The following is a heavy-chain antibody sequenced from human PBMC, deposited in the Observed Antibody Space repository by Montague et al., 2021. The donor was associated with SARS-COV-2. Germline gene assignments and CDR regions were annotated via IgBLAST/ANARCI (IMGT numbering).Heavy chain of an antibody. Sequence: LSLTCTVSGGSINSGGYYWSWIRQHPGKGLEWIGYIYYSGSTYYNPSLKSRLTISVDTSKNQFSLKLSSVTAADTAVYYCARVHFVSSGWYPDAFDIGGQGTMVTVSS. J-gene: IGHJ3*02. D-gene: IGHD6-19*01. V-gene: IGHV4-31*03. CDR2: IYYSGST. CDR3: ARVHFVSSGWYPDAFDI. CDR1: GGSINSGGYY.